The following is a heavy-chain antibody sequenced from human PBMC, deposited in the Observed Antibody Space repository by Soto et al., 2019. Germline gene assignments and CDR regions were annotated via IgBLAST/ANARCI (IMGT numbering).Heavy chain of an antibody. CDR3: ARSSAIVLMVYAPLFDY. CDR2: IYYSGST. Sequence: TLSLTCTVSGGSISSGGYYWSWIRQHPGKGLEWIGYIYYSGSTYYNPSLKSRVTISVDTSKNQFSLKLSSVTAADTAVYYCARSSAIVLMVYAPLFDYWGQGTLVTVSS. D-gene: IGHD2-8*01. J-gene: IGHJ4*02. CDR1: GGSISSGGYY. V-gene: IGHV4-31*03.